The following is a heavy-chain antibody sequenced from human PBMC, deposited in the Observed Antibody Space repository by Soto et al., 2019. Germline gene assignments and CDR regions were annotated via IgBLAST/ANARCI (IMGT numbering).Heavy chain of an antibody. CDR3: ARAFNSGYYYSAFDI. CDR1: GYSFTSYW. J-gene: IGHJ3*02. V-gene: IGHV5-10-1*01. CDR2: IDPSDSYT. Sequence: AGESLKISCKGSGYSFTSYWIGWVRQMPGKGLEWMGRIDPSDSYTNYSPSFQGHVTISADKSISTAYLQWSSLKASDTAMYYCARAFNSGYYYSAFDIWGQGTMVTVSS. D-gene: IGHD3-22*01.